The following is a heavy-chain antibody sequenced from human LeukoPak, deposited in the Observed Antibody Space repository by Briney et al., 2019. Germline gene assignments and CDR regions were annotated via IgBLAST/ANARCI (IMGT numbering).Heavy chain of an antibody. CDR1: GYSFTSYW. V-gene: IGHV5-10-1*01. J-gene: IGHJ4*02. Sequence: GESLKISCKCSGYSFTSYWIGWVRQMPGKGLEWMGRIDPSDSYTNYSPSFQGHVTISVDKSISTAYLQWSSLKASDTAMYYCARRLQRHFDYWGQGTLVTVSS. CDR3: ARRLQRHFDY. D-gene: IGHD2-15*01. CDR2: IDPSDSYT.